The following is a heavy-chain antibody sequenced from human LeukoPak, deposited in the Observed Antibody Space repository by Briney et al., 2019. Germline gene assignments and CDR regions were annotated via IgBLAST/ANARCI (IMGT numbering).Heavy chain of an antibody. CDR2: IYYSGNT. D-gene: IGHD1-7*01. J-gene: IGHJ3*02. V-gene: IGHV4-59*08. Sequence: SPSETLSLTCTVSSGSISSSYWSWIRQPPGKGLEWIGYIYYSGNTNYNPSLKSRVTISVDTSKNQFSLKLSSVTAADTAVYYCARRPAGTSFDIWGQRTMVTVSS. CDR3: ARRPAGTSFDI. CDR1: SGSISSSY.